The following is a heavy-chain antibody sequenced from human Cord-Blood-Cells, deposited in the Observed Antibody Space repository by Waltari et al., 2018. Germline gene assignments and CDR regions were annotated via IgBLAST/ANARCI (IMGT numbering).Heavy chain of an antibody. CDR2: IKSKTDGGTT. Sequence: EVQLVESGGGLLKPGGSLRLSCAASGLTLSNAWLRSVHQAPGKGLGWVGRIKSKTDGGTTDYAAPVKGRFTISRDDSKNTLYLQMNSLKTEDTAVYYCTTQTNWNDDYWGQGTLVTVSS. D-gene: IGHD1-1*01. CDR1: GLTLSNAW. J-gene: IGHJ4*02. CDR3: TTQTNWNDDY. V-gene: IGHV3-15*01.